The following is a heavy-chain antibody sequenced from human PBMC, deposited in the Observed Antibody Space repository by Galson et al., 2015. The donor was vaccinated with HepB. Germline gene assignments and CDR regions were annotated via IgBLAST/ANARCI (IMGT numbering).Heavy chain of an antibody. V-gene: IGHV3-21*01. CDR1: GFIFSTDW. J-gene: IGHJ4*02. D-gene: IGHD6-19*01. CDR3: ARDGAQWLAQYYFDY. Sequence: SLRLSCAASGFIFSTDWMSWVRQAPGKGLEWVSSISSSSSYIYYADSVKGRFTISRDNAKNSLYLQMNSLRAEDTAVYYCARDGAQWLAQYYFDYWGQGALVTVSS. CDR2: ISSSSSYI.